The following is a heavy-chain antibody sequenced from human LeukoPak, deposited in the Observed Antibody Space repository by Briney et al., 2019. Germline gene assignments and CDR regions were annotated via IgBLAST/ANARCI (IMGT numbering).Heavy chain of an antibody. J-gene: IGHJ4*02. Sequence: ASVKVSCKASGYTFTSYGISWVRQAPGQGLEWMGWISAYNGNTNYAQKLQGRVTMTTDTSTSTAYMELRSLRSDDTAVYYCARDPPLTITMVGGFIADGGKEPLSPVS. CDR2: ISAYNGNT. V-gene: IGHV1-18*01. CDR3: ARDPPLTITMVGGFIAD. CDR1: GYTFTSYG. D-gene: IGHD3-10*01.